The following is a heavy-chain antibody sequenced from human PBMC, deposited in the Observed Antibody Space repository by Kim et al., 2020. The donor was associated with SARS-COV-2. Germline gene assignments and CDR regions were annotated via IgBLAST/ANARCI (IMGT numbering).Heavy chain of an antibody. CDR1: GYSISSGYY. V-gene: IGHV4-38-2*02. CDR2: IYHSGST. CDR3: ARDYQQQLYY. J-gene: IGHJ4*02. Sequence: SETLSLTCTVSGYSISSGYYWGWIRQPPGKGLEWIGSIYHSGSTYYNPSLKSRVTISVDTSKNQFSLKLSSVTAADTAVYYCARDYQQQLYYWGQGTLVTVSS. D-gene: IGHD6-13*01.